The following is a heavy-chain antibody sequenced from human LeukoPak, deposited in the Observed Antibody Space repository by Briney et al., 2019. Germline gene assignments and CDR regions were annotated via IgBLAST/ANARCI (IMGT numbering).Heavy chain of an antibody. CDR2: IYYSGST. D-gene: IGHD6-13*01. CDR1: GGSISSYY. J-gene: IGHJ4*02. CDR3: ARITDSSSSGGELDY. Sequence: PSETLSLTCTVSGGSISSYYWSWIRQPPGKGLEWIGYIYYSGSTNYNPSLKSRVTISVDTSKNQFSLKLSSVTAADTAVYYCARITDSSSSGGELDYWGQGTLVTVSS. V-gene: IGHV4-59*01.